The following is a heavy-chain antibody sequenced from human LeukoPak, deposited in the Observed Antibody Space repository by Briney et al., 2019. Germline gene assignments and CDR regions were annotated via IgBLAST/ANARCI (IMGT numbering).Heavy chain of an antibody. CDR2: IYYSGST. J-gene: IGHJ4*02. V-gene: IGHV4-39*01. CDR3: ARLVRFTMVRGAHFDY. Sequence: SETLSLTCTVSGGSISSSSYFWGWIRQPPGKGLEWIGRIYYSGSTYYNPSLKNRVTISVDTSKNQFSLKLSSVTAADTAVYYCARLVRFTMVRGAHFDYWGQGTLVTASS. D-gene: IGHD3-10*01. CDR1: GGSISSSSYF.